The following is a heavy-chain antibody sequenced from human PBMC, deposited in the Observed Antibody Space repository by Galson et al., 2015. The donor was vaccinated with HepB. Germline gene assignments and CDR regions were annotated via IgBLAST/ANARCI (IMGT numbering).Heavy chain of an antibody. V-gene: IGHV3-23*01. CDR2: ISYSGDAT. Sequence: SLRLSCAASGFTFTSHPLSWVRQAPGKGLEWVSAISYSGDATYYIDSVKGRFTISRDNSKDTLYLQMNSLRAEDTAVYYCTNSYVISTTSPYSMDVWGRGATVTVSS. CDR1: GFTFTSHP. D-gene: IGHD2-2*01. J-gene: IGHJ6*03. CDR3: TNSYVISTTSPYSMDV.